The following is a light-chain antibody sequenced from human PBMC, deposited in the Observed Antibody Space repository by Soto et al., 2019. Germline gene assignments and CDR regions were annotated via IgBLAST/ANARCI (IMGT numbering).Light chain of an antibody. CDR3: QQYNNWPLT. CDR1: QSVSSN. CDR2: GAS. J-gene: IGKJ4*01. Sequence: EIVMTQSPATLSVSPGERATLSCRASQSVSSNLAWYQQEPGQAPRLLIYGASTRATGIPARFSGSGSRTEFTLTISSLQSEDFAVYYCQQYNNWPLTFGGGTKVDIK. V-gene: IGKV3D-15*01.